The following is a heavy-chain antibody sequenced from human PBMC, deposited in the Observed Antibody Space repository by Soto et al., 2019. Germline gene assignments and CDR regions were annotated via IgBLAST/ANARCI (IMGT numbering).Heavy chain of an antibody. D-gene: IGHD4-17*01. CDR1: GFTFSSYA. V-gene: IGHV3-23*01. Sequence: GGSLRLSCAASGFTFSSYAMSWVRQAPGKGLEWVSAISGSGGSTYYADSVKGRFTISRDNSKNTLYLQMNSLRAEDTAVYYCAKREGDDYGDYGVYYYYYMDVWGKGTTVTVSS. CDR3: AKREGDDYGDYGVYYYYYMDV. CDR2: ISGSGGST. J-gene: IGHJ6*03.